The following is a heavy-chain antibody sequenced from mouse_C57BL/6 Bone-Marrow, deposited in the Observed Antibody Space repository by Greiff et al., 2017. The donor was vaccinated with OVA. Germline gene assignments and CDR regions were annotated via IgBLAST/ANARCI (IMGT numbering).Heavy chain of an antibody. Sequence: QVQLQQSGAELARPGASVKLSCKASGYTFTSYGISWVKQRTGQGLEWIGEIYPRSGNTYYNEKFQGKATLTADKSSSTAYMELRSLTSEDSAVYVCARSSYYSNYLDFDGWGQGATLTVSS. CDR2: IYPRSGNT. D-gene: IGHD2-5*01. CDR3: ARSSYYSNYLDFDG. J-gene: IGHJ2*01. CDR1: GYTFTSYG. V-gene: IGHV1-81*01.